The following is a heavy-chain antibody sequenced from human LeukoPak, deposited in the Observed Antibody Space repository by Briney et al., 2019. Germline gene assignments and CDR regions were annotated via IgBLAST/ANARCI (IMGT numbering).Heavy chain of an antibody. D-gene: IGHD6-13*01. Sequence: SETLSLTCTVSGGSISSYYWSWIRQPPGKGLEWIGYNYYGGITNYNPSLKSRVTISVDTSKSQFSLKLTSVTAADTAMYYCARAVYSSSALDYWGQGILVIVSS. CDR2: NYYGGIT. CDR1: GGSISSYY. CDR3: ARAVYSSSALDY. J-gene: IGHJ4*02. V-gene: IGHV4-59*01.